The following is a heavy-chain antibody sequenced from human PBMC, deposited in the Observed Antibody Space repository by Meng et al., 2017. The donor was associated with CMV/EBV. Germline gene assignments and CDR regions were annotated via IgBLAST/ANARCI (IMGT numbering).Heavy chain of an antibody. Sequence: GESLKISCAASGFTSSSYAMSWVRQAPGKGLEWMGIIYPGDSDTRYSPSFQGQVTISADKSISTAYLQWSSLKASDTAMYYCARPRLDRGRYYYGMDVWGQGTTVTVSS. J-gene: IGHJ6*02. V-gene: IGHV5-51*01. CDR2: IYPGDSDT. CDR3: ARPRLDRGRYYYGMDV. D-gene: IGHD1-14*01. CDR1: GFTSSSYA.